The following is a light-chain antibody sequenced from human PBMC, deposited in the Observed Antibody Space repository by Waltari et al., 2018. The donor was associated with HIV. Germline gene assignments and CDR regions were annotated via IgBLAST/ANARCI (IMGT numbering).Light chain of an antibody. CDR2: GAS. V-gene: IGKV3-20*01. J-gene: IGKJ2*01. Sequence: ELVFTQSPGTVSLSLGERAALSCSASQNVRNNYLAWYQHKPGQAPPLLIYGASNRAAGIADRFSGRGSGTDFTLTISRLESEDFALYYCQQYGNSPFTFGQGTKLEIK. CDR3: QQYGNSPFT. CDR1: QNVRNNY.